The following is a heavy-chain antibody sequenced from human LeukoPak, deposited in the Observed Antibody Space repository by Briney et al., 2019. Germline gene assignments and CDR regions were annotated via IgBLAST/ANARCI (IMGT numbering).Heavy chain of an antibody. CDR2: ISAYNGNT. V-gene: IGHV1-18*01. CDR1: GYTFTSYG. Sequence: ASVKVSCKASGYTFTSYGISWVRQAPGQGLEWMGLISAYNGNTNYAQKLQGRVTMTTDTSTSTAYMELRSLRSDETAVYYCARGIYYDILTGLDYWGQGTLVTVSS. CDR3: ARGIYYDILTGLDY. D-gene: IGHD3-9*01. J-gene: IGHJ4*02.